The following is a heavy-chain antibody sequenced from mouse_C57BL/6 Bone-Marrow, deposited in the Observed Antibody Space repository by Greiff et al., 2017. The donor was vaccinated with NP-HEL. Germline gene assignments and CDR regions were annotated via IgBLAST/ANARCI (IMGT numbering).Heavy chain of an antibody. J-gene: IGHJ2*01. CDR3: ARSRYGSSYGY. V-gene: IGHV1-69*01. Sequence: QVQLQQPGAELVMPGASVKLSCKASGYTFTSYWMHWVKQRPGQGLEWIGEIDPSDSYTNYNQKFKGKSTLTVDKSSSTAYMQRSSLTSEDSAVYYCARSRYGSSYGYWGQGTTLTVSS. CDR1: GYTFTSYW. CDR2: IDPSDSYT. D-gene: IGHD1-1*01.